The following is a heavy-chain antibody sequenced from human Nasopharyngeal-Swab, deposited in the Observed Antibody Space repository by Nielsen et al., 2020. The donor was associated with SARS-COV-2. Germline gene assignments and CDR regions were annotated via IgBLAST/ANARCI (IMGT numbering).Heavy chain of an antibody. Sequence: EMPGKGLEWMGRIDPSDSYTNYSPSFQGHVTISADKSISTAYLQWSSLKASDTAMYYCARHSGSGYFDYWGQGTLVTVSS. V-gene: IGHV5-10-1*01. CDR2: IDPSDSYT. J-gene: IGHJ4*02. CDR3: ARHSGSGYFDY. D-gene: IGHD2-15*01.